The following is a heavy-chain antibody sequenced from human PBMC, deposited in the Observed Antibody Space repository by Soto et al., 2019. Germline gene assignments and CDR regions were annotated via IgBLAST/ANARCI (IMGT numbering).Heavy chain of an antibody. D-gene: IGHD5-12*01. CDR1: GGTFSNYP. CDR3: SRGNHRWRQLWYFDL. V-gene: IGHV1-69*12. Sequence: QVQLVQSGAEVKKPGSSVKVSCKASGGTFSNYPISWVRQSPGQGLEWMGGIIPIFGTVNYAQKFQGRVTIAADDSPSTAYMELSSLSAEDPAVYYCSRGNHRWRQLWYFDLWGRCPLVTVSS. CDR2: IIPIFGTV. J-gene: IGHJ2*01.